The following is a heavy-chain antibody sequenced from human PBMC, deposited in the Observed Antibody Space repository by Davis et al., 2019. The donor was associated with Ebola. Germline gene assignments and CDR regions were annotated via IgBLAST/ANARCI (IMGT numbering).Heavy chain of an antibody. CDR2: INHSGST. D-gene: IGHD2-2*01. CDR3: ARSGYCSSPSCYGSQIDY. J-gene: IGHJ4*02. CDR1: GGSFSGYY. V-gene: IGHV4-34*01. Sequence: SETLSLTCAVYGGSFSGYYWSWIRQPPGKGLEWIGEINHSGSTNYNPSLKSRVTISVDTSKNQFSLKLSSVTAADTAVHYCARSGYCSSPSCYGSQIDYWGQGTLVTVSS.